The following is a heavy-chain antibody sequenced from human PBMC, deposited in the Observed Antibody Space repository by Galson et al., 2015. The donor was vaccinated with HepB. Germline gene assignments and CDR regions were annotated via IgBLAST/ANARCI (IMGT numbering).Heavy chain of an antibody. J-gene: IGHJ2*01. CDR1: GFTFSTYW. CDR2: ISYDGSHQ. CDR3: ARDSGWYFDL. Sequence: SLRLSCAASGFTFSTYWMTWVRQAPGKGLEWVGIISYDGSHQYYGDSVKGRFTISRDNSKNTLYLQMHSLRGTDTAVYYCARDSGWYFDLWGRGTLVTVSS. V-gene: IGHV3-30*03. D-gene: IGHD3-10*01.